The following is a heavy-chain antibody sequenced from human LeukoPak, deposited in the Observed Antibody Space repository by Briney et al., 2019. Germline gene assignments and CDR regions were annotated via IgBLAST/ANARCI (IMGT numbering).Heavy chain of an antibody. CDR1: GFTVSSNY. D-gene: IGHD1-26*01. CDR2: IYSGGST. J-gene: IGHJ4*02. V-gene: IGHV3-53*04. Sequence: PGGSLRLSCAASGFTVSSNYMSWIRQAPGKGLEWVSVIYSGGSTYYADSVKGRFTISRHNSKNTLYLQMNSLRAEDTAVYYCVVHSGSRYYDYWGQGTLVTVSS. CDR3: VVHSGSRYYDY.